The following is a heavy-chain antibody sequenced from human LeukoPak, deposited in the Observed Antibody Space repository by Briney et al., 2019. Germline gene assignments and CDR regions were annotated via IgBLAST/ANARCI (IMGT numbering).Heavy chain of an antibody. J-gene: IGHJ5*02. CDR2: IYYSGST. V-gene: IGHV4-59*01. CDR1: GGSISSYY. CDR3: AGSNYWFDP. Sequence: NPSETLSLTCTVSGGSISSYYWSWIRQPAGKGLEWIGYIYYSGSTNYNPSLKSRVTISVDTSKNQFSLKLSSVTAADTAVYYCAGSNYWFDPWGQGTLVTVSS.